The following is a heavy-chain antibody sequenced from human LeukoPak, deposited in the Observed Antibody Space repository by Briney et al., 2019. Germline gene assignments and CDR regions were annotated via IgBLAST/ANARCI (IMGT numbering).Heavy chain of an antibody. CDR3: ARVSTYYASGTFYP. D-gene: IGHD3-10*01. CDR1: GYSFTDNY. V-gene: IGHV1-2*02. Sequence: ASVKVSCKTSGYSFTDNYIFWVREAPGEGPEWMGWINPRSGSTDYAQKFQGRATLTSDTSISTVYLELTRLKSDDTAVYYCARVSTYYASGTFYPWGQGTLVTVSS. CDR2: INPRSGST. J-gene: IGHJ5*02.